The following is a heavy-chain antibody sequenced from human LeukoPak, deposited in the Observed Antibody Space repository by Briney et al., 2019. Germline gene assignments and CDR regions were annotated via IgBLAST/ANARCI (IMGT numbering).Heavy chain of an antibody. J-gene: IGHJ3*02. V-gene: IGHV4-59*01. CDR3: ARATQGAFDI. CDR2: IYYSGSA. CDR1: GGSINYYY. Sequence: SETLSLTWTVSGGSINYYYWSWIRQPPGKGLEWIGYIYYSGSANYNPSLKSRVSISVDTSKNHFSLKLSSVTAADTAVYYCARATQGAFDIWGQGTMVTVSS.